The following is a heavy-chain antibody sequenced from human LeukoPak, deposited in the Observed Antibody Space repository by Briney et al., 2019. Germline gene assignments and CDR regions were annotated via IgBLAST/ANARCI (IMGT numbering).Heavy chain of an antibody. CDR3: ARVGMLVSYYYYYYMDV. CDR1: GGSFSGYY. J-gene: IGHJ6*03. D-gene: IGHD2-8*01. CDR2: INHSGST. V-gene: IGHV4-34*01. Sequence: PSETLSLTCAVYGGSFSGYYWSWIRQPPGEGLEWIGEINHSGSTNYNPSLKSRVTISVDTSKNQFPLKLSSVTAADTAVYYCARVGMLVSYYYYYYMDVWGKGTTVTVSS.